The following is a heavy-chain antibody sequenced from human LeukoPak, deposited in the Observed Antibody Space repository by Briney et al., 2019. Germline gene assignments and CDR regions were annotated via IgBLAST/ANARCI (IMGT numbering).Heavy chain of an antibody. CDR3: ARGTASDY. CDR1: GYIFTSYG. Sequence: ASVKVSCKASGYIFTSYGISWVRQAPGQGLEWMGWISAYSGNTNYAQKLQGRVTMTIDTSTSTAYMEMRSLRSDDTAIYYCARGTASDYWGQGTLVTVSS. V-gene: IGHV1-18*01. J-gene: IGHJ4*02. CDR2: ISAYSGNT.